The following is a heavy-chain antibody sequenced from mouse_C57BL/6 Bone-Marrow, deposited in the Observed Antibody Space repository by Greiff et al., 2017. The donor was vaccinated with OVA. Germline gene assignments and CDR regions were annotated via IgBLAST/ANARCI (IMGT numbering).Heavy chain of an antibody. Sequence: EVQLVESGGGLVQPKASLKLSCAASGFSFNTYAMNWVRQAPGKGLEWVARIRRKSNNYATYYDDSGKDRFTTSRDDSESMRYLQMNNLKTEDTAMYYCVRQGNYIAYWGQGTLVTVSA. D-gene: IGHD2-1*01. CDR1: GFSFNTYA. J-gene: IGHJ3*01. CDR3: VRQGNYIAY. CDR2: IRRKSNNYAT. V-gene: IGHV10-1*01.